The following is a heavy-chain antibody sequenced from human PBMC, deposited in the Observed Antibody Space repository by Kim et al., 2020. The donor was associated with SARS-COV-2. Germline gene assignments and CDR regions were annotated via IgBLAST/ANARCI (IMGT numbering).Heavy chain of an antibody. J-gene: IGHJ6*02. V-gene: IGHV3-11*01. CDR3: ATDCSGGSCYDYYYYGMEV. Sequence: GGSLRLSCAASGFTFSDYYMSWIRQAPGKGLEWVSYISSSGSTIYYADSVKGRFTISRDNAKNSLYLQMNSLRAEDTAVYYCATDCSGGSCYDYYYYGMEVWGQGTTVTVSS. CDR1: GFTFSDYY. D-gene: IGHD2-15*01. CDR2: ISSSGSTI.